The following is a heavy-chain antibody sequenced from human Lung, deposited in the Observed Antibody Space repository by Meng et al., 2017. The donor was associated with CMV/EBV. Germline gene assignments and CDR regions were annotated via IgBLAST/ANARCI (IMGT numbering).Heavy chain of an antibody. CDR3: ARRQWDLRNALDI. Sequence: ASVKVSCKASGYTFTGYYIHWVRQAPGQGLEWMGSINPNSGGTKYAQKFQGRVTLTRDTSISTVYMELSRLKTDDTAVYYCARRQWDLRNALDIWGRGTQVTVSS. CDR2: INPNSGGT. V-gene: IGHV1-2*02. D-gene: IGHD1-26*01. CDR1: GYTFTGYY. J-gene: IGHJ3*02.